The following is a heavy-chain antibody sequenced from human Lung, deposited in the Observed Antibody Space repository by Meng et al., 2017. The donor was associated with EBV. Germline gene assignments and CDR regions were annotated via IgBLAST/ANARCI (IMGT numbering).Heavy chain of an antibody. D-gene: IGHD3-22*01. V-gene: IGHV4-31*03. CDR2: IYYSGST. Sequence: QVQLQESGPGLLKPSATLSLTCTVSGGSISSGGYYWSWIRQHPGKGLEWIGYIYYSGSTYYNPSLKSRVTISVDTSKNQFSLKLSSVTAADTAVYYCARVYYYDSSGYSHWGQGTLVTVSS. CDR1: GGSISSGGYY. J-gene: IGHJ4*02. CDR3: ARVYYYDSSGYSH.